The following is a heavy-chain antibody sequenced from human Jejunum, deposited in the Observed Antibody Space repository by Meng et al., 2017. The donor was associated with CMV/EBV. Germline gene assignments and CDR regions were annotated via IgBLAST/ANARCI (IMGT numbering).Heavy chain of an antibody. Sequence: YGMHWVRQAPGKGLEWVAFIRHDGSTKYYGGSVEGRFTISRDNSKNMLFLQMDSLRGDDTAVYFCARDQDSGSSQFYSHFHGRDVWGQGTTVTVSS. V-gene: IGHV3-30*02. J-gene: IGHJ6*02. CDR3: ARDQDSGSSQFYSHFHGRDV. D-gene: IGHD2-15*01. CDR1: YG. CDR2: IRHDGSTK.